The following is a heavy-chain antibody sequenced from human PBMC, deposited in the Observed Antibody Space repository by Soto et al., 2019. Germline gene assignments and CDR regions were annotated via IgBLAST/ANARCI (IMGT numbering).Heavy chain of an antibody. Sequence: SGPTLVTAPQTITLTCCFSGLSPNTSGFCLSWISLPPGKALEWLELIEWDDDKYYSTSLKARLTISKDTFKNQVVLTMTNIDPVDTATYYCARISYYDSSGYPFDDWGEGTLVT. J-gene: IGHJ4*02. CDR1: GLSPNTSGFC. CDR2: IEWDDDK. V-gene: IGHV2-70*01. CDR3: ARISYYDSSGYPFDD. D-gene: IGHD3-22*01.